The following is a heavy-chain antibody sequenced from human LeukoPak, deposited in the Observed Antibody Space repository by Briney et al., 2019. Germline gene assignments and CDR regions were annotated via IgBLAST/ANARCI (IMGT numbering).Heavy chain of an antibody. V-gene: IGHV3-23*01. Sequence: PGGSLRLSCAASGFTFSSYAMSWVRQAPGKGLEWVSGISGSGGSTYYADSVKGRFTISRDNSKNTLYLQMNSLRAEDTAVYCCAKSARYSSSWYPPFDYWGQGTLVTVSS. CDR2: ISGSGGST. CDR1: GFTFSSYA. J-gene: IGHJ4*02. D-gene: IGHD6-13*01. CDR3: AKSARYSSSWYPPFDY.